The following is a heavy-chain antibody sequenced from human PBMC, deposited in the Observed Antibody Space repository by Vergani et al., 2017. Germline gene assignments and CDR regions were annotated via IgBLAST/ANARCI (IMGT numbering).Heavy chain of an antibody. Sequence: QVQLVQSGSELKKPGASVKVSCKASGYTFTSYAMDWVRQAPGQGLEWMGWINTNTGNPTYAQCVTGRFVFSLDTTVSTAYLQISSLKAADTAVYYCASDNDAIIAAADYYYYGMDVWGQGTTVTVSS. CDR3: ASDNDAIIAAADYYYYGMDV. D-gene: IGHD6-13*01. CDR1: GYTFTSYA. V-gene: IGHV7-4-1*02. J-gene: IGHJ6*02. CDR2: INTNTGNP.